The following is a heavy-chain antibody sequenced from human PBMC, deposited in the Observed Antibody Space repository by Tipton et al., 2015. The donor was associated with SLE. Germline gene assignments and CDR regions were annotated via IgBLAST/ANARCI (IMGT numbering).Heavy chain of an antibody. CDR3: ARGKQWLGYFDL. D-gene: IGHD6-19*01. J-gene: IGHJ2*01. CDR1: GGSISSSSYY. CDR2: IYYSGST. Sequence: TLSLTCTVSGGSISSSSYYWGWIRQPPGKGLEWIGSIYYSGSTNYNPSLKSRVTISVDTSKNQFSLKLSSVTAADTAVYYCARGKQWLGYFDLWGRGTLVTVSS. V-gene: IGHV4-39*01.